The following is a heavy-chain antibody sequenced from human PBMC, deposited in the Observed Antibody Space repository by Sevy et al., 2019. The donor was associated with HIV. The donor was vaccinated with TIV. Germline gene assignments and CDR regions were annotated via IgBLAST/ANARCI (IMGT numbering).Heavy chain of an antibody. Sequence: ASVKVSCKASGYTFTDYFLHWVRQAPGQGLEWMGWINPHSGGTIFAQKFQGRVAMTRDTSISTAYLDLGRLRFDDTAVYYCARGYTGHEEGDYCGQGTLVTVSS. CDR2: INPHSGGT. CDR1: GYTFTDYF. CDR3: ARGYTGHEEGDY. D-gene: IGHD2-2*02. V-gene: IGHV1-2*02. J-gene: IGHJ4*02.